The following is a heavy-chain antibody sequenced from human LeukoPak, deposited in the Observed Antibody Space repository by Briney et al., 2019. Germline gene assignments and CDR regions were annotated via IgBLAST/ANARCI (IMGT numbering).Heavy chain of an antibody. CDR2: IQKDGSEK. Sequence: GGSLRLSCAASGFTLSDYRMSWGRQAPGKGLEWVANIQKDGSEKHYVDSVKGRFTISRDNAKNSLYLQMNSLRAEDTALYHCARDFPERYVWGSYRYQDYWGQGTLVTVSS. CDR3: ARDFPERYVWGSYRYQDY. J-gene: IGHJ4*02. CDR1: GFTLSDYR. D-gene: IGHD3-16*02. V-gene: IGHV3-7*03.